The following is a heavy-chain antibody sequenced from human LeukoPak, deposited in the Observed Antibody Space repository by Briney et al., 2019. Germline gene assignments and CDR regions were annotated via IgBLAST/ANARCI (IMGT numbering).Heavy chain of an antibody. CDR3: ERERLWFGELSSWFDP. CDR1: GGSISSYY. D-gene: IGHD3-10*01. Sequence: SETLPLTCTVSGGSISSYYWSWLRQPPAKGLDWIGYIYYSGSTNYNPSLKSRVTISVDTSKNQFSLKLSSVTAADTAVYYCERERLWFGELSSWFDPWGQGTLVTVSS. V-gene: IGHV4-59*01. J-gene: IGHJ5*02. CDR2: IYYSGST.